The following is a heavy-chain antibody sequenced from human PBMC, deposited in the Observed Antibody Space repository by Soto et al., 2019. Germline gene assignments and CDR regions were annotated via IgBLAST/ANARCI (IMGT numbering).Heavy chain of an antibody. CDR3: ASSERGGTYYDFWSGYLAFDY. CDR2: VYHTGRT. D-gene: IGHD3-3*01. J-gene: IGHJ4*02. CDR1: GGSFKSGSYS. Sequence: PSETLSLTCTVSGGSFKSGSYSWSWIRQPPGKGLGWIGYVYHTGRTSYNPSLKSRVSISMDTSKNQFSLKLSSVTAADTAVYYCASSERGGTYYDFWSGYLAFDYWGQGTLVTVSS. V-gene: IGHV4-61*01.